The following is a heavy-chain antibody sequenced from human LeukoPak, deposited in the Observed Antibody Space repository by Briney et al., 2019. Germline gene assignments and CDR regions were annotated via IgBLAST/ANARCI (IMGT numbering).Heavy chain of an antibody. CDR1: GYMFSNYG. D-gene: IGHD4-17*01. Sequence: ASVKVSCKASGYMFSNYGITWVRQAPGQGLEWMGWISNYNGNTNYAQRFQGRVGMTTDTSTTTVYMELTSLRSDDTAVYYCARGPTSVNLDFWGQGTLVTVSS. CDR2: ISNYNGNT. J-gene: IGHJ4*02. CDR3: ARGPTSVNLDF. V-gene: IGHV1-18*01.